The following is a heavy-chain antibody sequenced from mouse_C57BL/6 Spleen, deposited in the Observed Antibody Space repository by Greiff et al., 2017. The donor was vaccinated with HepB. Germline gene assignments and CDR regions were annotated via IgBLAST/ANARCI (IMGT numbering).Heavy chain of an antibody. CDR2: IDPEDGET. J-gene: IGHJ3*01. V-gene: IGHV14-2*01. Sequence: EVMLVESGAELVKPGASVKLSCTASGFNIKDYYMHWVKQRTEQGLEWIGRIDPEDGETKYAPKFQGKATITADTSSNTAYLQLSSLTSEDTAVYYCARDYGNSAWFAYWGQGTLVTVSA. CDR3: ARDYGNSAWFAY. CDR1: GFNIKDYY. D-gene: IGHD2-1*01.